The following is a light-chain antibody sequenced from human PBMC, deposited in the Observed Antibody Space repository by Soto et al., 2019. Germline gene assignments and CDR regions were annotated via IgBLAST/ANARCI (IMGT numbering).Light chain of an antibody. V-gene: IGKV3-15*01. CDR2: GAS. J-gene: IGKJ2*01. CDR1: QSVSSY. Sequence: EVAMTQSPATLSVSPGERATLSCRASQSVSSYLAWYQQKPGQAPRLLVYGASTRATAIPVRFSGSGSGTEFTLTISSLQSEDFAVYYCQQYNNWPHTFGQGTKLEIK. CDR3: QQYNNWPHT.